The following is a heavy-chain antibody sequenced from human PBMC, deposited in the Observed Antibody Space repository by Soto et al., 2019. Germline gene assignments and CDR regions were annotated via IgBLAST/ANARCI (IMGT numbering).Heavy chain of an antibody. J-gene: IGHJ6*02. Sequence: GGSLRLSCAASGFTFSSYGMHWVRQAPGKGLEWVAVISYDGSNKYYADSVKGRFTISRDNSKNTLYLQMNSLRAEDTAVYYCAKDRRGIAVAGALQWGNNYYYYGMDVWGQGTTVTVSS. V-gene: IGHV3-30*18. CDR1: GFTFSSYG. D-gene: IGHD6-19*01. CDR3: AKDRRGIAVAGALQWGNNYYYYGMDV. CDR2: ISYDGSNK.